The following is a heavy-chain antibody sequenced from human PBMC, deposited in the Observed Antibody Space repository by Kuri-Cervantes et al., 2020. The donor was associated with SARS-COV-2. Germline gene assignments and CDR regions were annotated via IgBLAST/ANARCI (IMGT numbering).Heavy chain of an antibody. D-gene: IGHD6-13*01. CDR2: IIPIFGTA. CDR3: AREESGGGAAAGDYGMDV. V-gene: IGHV1-69*13. CDR1: GYTFTGYY. J-gene: IGHJ6*02. Sequence: SVKVSCKASGYTFTGYYMHWVRQAPGQGLEWMGGIIPIFGTANYAQKFQGRVTITADESTSTAYMELSSLRSEDTAVYYCAREESGGGAAAGDYGMDVWGQGTTVTVSS.